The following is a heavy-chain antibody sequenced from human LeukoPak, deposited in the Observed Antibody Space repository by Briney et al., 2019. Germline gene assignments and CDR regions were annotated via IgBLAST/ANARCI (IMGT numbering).Heavy chain of an antibody. D-gene: IGHD5-18*01. CDR2: ISSNGGST. Sequence: PGGSLRLSCLASGFTFSSYAMHWVRQAPGKGLEHVSAISSNGGSTYYADSVKGRFTISRDNSKNTLYLQMSSLRAEDTAVYYCVKATWIQLWSGAFDIWGQGTMVTVSS. J-gene: IGHJ3*02. CDR3: VKATWIQLWSGAFDI. V-gene: IGHV3-64D*06. CDR1: GFTFSSYA.